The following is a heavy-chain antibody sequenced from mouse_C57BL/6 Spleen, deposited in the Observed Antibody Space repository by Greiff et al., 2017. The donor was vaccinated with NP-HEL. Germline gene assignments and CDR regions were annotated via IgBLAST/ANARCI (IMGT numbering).Heavy chain of an antibody. Sequence: EVMLVESGAELVRPGASVKLSCTASGFNIKDDYMHWVKQRPEQGLEWIGWIDPENGDTEYASKFQGKATITADTSSNTAYLQLSSLTSEDTAVYYCTRHYDEGAWFAYWGQGTLVTVSA. CDR1: GFNIKDDY. CDR2: IDPENGDT. D-gene: IGHD2-4*01. J-gene: IGHJ3*01. CDR3: TRHYDEGAWFAY. V-gene: IGHV14-4*01.